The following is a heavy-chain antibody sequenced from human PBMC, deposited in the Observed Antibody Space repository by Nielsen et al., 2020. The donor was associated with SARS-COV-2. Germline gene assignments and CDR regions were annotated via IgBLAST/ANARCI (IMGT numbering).Heavy chain of an antibody. CDR3: AKDGVVRGDALDL. J-gene: IGHJ3*01. Sequence: GESLKISCAAPGFTFNIYAMARVRRAPGRGLQWVTGVSPSCGSTYYTDSVKGRFSTSRDNSKNTLFLQMHGLRVEDTALYYCAKDGVVRGDALDLWGQGTMVTVSS. D-gene: IGHD3-10*01. CDR1: GFTFNIYA. CDR2: VSPSCGST. V-gene: IGHV3-23*01.